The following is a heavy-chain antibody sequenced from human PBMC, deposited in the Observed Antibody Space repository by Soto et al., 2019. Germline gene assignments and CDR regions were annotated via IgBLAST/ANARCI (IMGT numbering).Heavy chain of an antibody. CDR3: TTGQRPIRFLEWLSRYYFDY. J-gene: IGHJ4*02. CDR2: FDPEDGET. V-gene: IGHV1-24*01. Sequence: GASVKVSCEVSGYTLTELSLHWVRQAPGKGLEWMGGFDPEDGETIYAQKFQGRVTMTEDTSTDTAYMELSSLRSEDTAVYYCTTGQRPIRFLEWLSRYYFDYWGQGTLVTVSS. CDR1: GYTLTELS. D-gene: IGHD3-3*01.